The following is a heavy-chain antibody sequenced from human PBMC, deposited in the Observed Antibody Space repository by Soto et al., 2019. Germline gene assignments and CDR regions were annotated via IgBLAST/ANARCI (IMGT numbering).Heavy chain of an antibody. Sequence: GGSLRLSCAASGSTFSSYAMSWVRQAPGKGLEWVSVISGSGDSTYYADSVKGRFTISRDNSKNTLYLQMNSLRAEDTAVYYCARHDDYYDSSGYIYFDYWGQGTLVTVSS. CDR1: GSTFSSYA. CDR3: ARHDDYYDSSGYIYFDY. J-gene: IGHJ4*02. V-gene: IGHV3-23*01. CDR2: ISGSGDST. D-gene: IGHD3-22*01.